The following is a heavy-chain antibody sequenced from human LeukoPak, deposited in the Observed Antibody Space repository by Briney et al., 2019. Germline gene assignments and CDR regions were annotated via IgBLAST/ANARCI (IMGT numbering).Heavy chain of an antibody. CDR3: ARNSVSGGEIDC. J-gene: IGHJ4*02. CDR2: IYYSGST. CDR1: GGSISSGGYY. Sequence: SQTLSLTCTVSGGSISSGGYYWSWIRQHPGKGLEGIGYIYYSGSTYYNPSLKRRVTISVDTSKNQFSLNLSAVTAADTAVNYGARNSVSGGEIDCWGQGTLVTVSS. V-gene: IGHV4-31*03. D-gene: IGHD6-19*01.